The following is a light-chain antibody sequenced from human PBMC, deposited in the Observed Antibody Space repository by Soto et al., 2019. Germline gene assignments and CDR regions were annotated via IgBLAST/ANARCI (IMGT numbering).Light chain of an antibody. Sequence: VLTQSPATLSVSPGEGATLSCRASQSVGSSLAWYQQKPGQAPRLLMFDSSTRATGVPVKFSGSGSGTEFTLTISSLQSEDFAIFFCQQYDDWPLTFGPGTRVDI. J-gene: IGKJ3*01. V-gene: IGKV3-15*01. CDR1: QSVGSS. CDR3: QQYDDWPLT. CDR2: DSS.